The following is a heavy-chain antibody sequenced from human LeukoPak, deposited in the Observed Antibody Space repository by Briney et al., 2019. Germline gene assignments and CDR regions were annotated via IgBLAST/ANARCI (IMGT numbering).Heavy chain of an antibody. CDR2: IFYSGST. CDR1: GGSISTSSYY. CDR3: ARQPSLSYCSGGTCWFDT. Sequence: PSETLSLTCTVSGGSISTSSYYWGWVRQPPGKGLEWIGSIFYSGSTYYNPSLKSRVTISVDTSRNQFSLRLGSVTAADAAVYHCARQPSLSYCSGGTCWFDTWGQGILVTVSS. D-gene: IGHD2-15*01. J-gene: IGHJ5*02. V-gene: IGHV4-39*01.